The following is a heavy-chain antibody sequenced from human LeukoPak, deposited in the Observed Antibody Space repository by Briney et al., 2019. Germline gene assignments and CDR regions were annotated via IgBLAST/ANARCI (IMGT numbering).Heavy chain of an antibody. Sequence: GGSLRLSCAASGFTFSSYSMNWVRQAPGKGLEWVSHISSSSSTIYYADSVKGRFTISRDNAKNSLYLQMNSLRDEGTAVYYCARDRGYGDYVGAFDIWGQGTMVTVSS. CDR3: ARDRGYGDYVGAFDI. V-gene: IGHV3-48*02. CDR2: ISSSSSTI. J-gene: IGHJ3*02. D-gene: IGHD4-17*01. CDR1: GFTFSSYS.